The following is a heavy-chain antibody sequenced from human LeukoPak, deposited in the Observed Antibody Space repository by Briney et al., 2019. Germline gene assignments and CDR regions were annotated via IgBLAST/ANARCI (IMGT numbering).Heavy chain of an antibody. V-gene: IGHV3-48*01. CDR3: ARDLGPNDYSNNFDY. CDR1: GFTSSSYS. Sequence: GGSLRLSCAASGFTSSSYSMNWVRQAPGKGLEWVSYISSSSGTIYYADSVKGRFTISRDNAKNSLSLQMNSLRAEDTAVYYCARDLGPNDYSNNFDYWGQGTLVTVSS. J-gene: IGHJ4*02. D-gene: IGHD4-11*01. CDR2: ISSSSGTI.